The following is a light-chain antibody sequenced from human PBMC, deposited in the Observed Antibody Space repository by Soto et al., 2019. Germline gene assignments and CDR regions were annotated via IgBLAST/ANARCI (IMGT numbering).Light chain of an antibody. J-gene: IGKJ4*01. Sequence: DIQMTQSPSSLSASVGDRVTITCRASQNISNYLNWYQQKPGKAPKVLISATSNLQSGVPSRFSGSGSGTDFTLTISSLQPEDFATYYCQQAYTTPLTFGGGTKVEI. CDR2: ATS. CDR3: QQAYTTPLT. V-gene: IGKV1-39*01. CDR1: QNISNY.